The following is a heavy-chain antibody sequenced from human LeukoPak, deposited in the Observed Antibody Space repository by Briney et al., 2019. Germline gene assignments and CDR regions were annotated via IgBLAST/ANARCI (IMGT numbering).Heavy chain of an antibody. CDR2: MNPNSGNT. D-gene: IGHD3-3*01. Sequence: ASVKVSCKASGYTFTSYDINWVRQATGQGLEWMGWMNPNSGNTGYAQKFQGRVTMTRNTSISTAYMELSSLRSEDTAVYYCARTTYYDFWSGYYGYYYYYMDVWGKRTTVTVSS. J-gene: IGHJ6*03. CDR1: GYTFTSYD. V-gene: IGHV1-8*01. CDR3: ARTTYYDFWSGYYGYYYYYMDV.